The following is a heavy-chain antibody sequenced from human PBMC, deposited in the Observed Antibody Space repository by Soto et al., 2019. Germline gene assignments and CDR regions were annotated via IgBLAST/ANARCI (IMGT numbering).Heavy chain of an antibody. CDR3: ARDQKKSLTDAFDS. Sequence: HVQLVQSGAEVKKPGASLKVSCKASGYTCISYGVSWVRQAPGQVLEWLGWISPYNGNKNDAQKFQGRITMTTDKSTSTVYMDLRSMRHDDPAVYYCARDQKKSLTDAFDSWGQGTMVDVP. CDR2: ISPYNGNK. CDR1: GYTCISYG. V-gene: IGHV1-18*01. J-gene: IGHJ3*02. D-gene: IGHD7-27*01.